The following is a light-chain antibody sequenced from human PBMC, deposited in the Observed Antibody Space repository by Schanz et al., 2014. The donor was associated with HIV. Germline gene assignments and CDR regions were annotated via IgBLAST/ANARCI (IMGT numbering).Light chain of an antibody. J-gene: IGLJ1*01. CDR1: SSDVGSYNL. V-gene: IGLV2-23*02. Sequence: QSVLTQPASVSGSPGQSITISCTGTSSDVGSYNLVSWYQQYPGKVPKLMIYEVNMRPSGVPDRFSGSKSGNTASLTISGLQAEDEADYYCCSYAGSSTYVFGTGTKLTVL. CDR2: EVN. CDR3: CSYAGSSTYV.